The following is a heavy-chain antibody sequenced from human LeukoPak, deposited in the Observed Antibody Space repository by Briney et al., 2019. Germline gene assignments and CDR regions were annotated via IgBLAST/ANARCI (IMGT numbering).Heavy chain of an antibody. CDR3: ARASIVVVPAAMLDY. J-gene: IGHJ4*02. CDR1: GYTFTGYY. V-gene: IGHV1-2*02. CDR2: INPNSGGT. Sequence: ASVKVSCKASGYTFTGYYMHWVRQAPGQGLEWMGWINPNSGGTNYAQKFQGRVTMTRDTSTSTAYMELSRLRSDDTAVYYCARASIVVVPAAMLDYWGQGTLVTVSS. D-gene: IGHD2-2*01.